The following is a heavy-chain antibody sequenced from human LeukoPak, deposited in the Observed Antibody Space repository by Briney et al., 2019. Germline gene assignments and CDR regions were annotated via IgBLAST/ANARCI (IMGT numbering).Heavy chain of an antibody. Sequence: ASVKVSCKASGYTFTSYDINWVRQATGQGLEWMGWMNPNSGNTGYAQKFQGRVTMTRNTSISTAYMELSSLRSEDTAVYYCARDSRITMVRGVWPYGMDVWGQGTTVTVSS. CDR3: ARDSRITMVRGVWPYGMDV. D-gene: IGHD3-10*01. V-gene: IGHV1-8*01. CDR2: MNPNSGNT. J-gene: IGHJ6*02. CDR1: GYTFTSYD.